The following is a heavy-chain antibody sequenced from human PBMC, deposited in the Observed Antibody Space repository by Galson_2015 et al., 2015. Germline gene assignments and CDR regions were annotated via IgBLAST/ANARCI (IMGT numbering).Heavy chain of an antibody. Sequence: SCKASGYTFTSYAMHWVRQAPGQRLEWMGWINAGNGNTKYSQKFQGRVTITRDTSASTAYMELSSLRSEDTAVYYCARTVYDSSGYYDFDYWGQGTLVTVSS. J-gene: IGHJ4*02. CDR2: INAGNGNT. V-gene: IGHV1-3*01. CDR1: GYTFTSYA. D-gene: IGHD3-22*01. CDR3: ARTVYDSSGYYDFDY.